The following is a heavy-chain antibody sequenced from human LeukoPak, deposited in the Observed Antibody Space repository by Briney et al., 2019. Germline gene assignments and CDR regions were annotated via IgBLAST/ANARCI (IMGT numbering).Heavy chain of an antibody. D-gene: IGHD5-24*01. V-gene: IGHV4-34*01. CDR1: GGSFSGYY. J-gene: IGHJ5*02. Sequence: SETLSLTCAVYGGSFSGYYWSWIRQPPGKGLEWIGEINHSGSTNYNPSLKSRVTISVDTSKNQFSLKLSSVTAADTAVYYCARGGRDGCTKYNWFDPWGQGTLVTVSS. CDR3: ARGGRDGCTKYNWFDP. CDR2: INHSGST.